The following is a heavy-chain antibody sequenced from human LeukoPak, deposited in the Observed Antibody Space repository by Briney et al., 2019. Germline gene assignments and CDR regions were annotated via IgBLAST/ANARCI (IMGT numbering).Heavy chain of an antibody. D-gene: IGHD3-10*01. CDR3: ARVQDRISKMVRGVIIPSNYGMDV. Sequence: ASVKVSCKASGYTFTSYDIHWVRPATGQGLAWMGWMNPNSGNTGYAQKFQGRVTMTRNTSISTAYMELSSLRSEDTAVYYCARVQDRISKMVRGVIIPSNYGMDVWGQGTTVTVSS. J-gene: IGHJ6*02. V-gene: IGHV1-8*01. CDR2: MNPNSGNT. CDR1: GYTFTSYD.